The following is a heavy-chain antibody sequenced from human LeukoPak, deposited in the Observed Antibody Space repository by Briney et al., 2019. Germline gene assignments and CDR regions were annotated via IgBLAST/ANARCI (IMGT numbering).Heavy chain of an antibody. D-gene: IGHD2-8*01. CDR1: GGSISNYY. Sequence: SETLSLTCTVSGGSISNYYWNWIRQPAGKGLEWIGRKSVSGHTNYRSSLESRVTMSVDTSKNQFSLRLNSVTTADTAVYYCARDPRLSAFDIWGQGTMVTVSS. J-gene: IGHJ3*02. V-gene: IGHV4-4*07. CDR3: ARDPRLSAFDI. CDR2: KSVSGHT.